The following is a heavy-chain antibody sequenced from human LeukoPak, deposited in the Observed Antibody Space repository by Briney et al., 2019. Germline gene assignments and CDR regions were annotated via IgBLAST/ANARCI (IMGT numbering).Heavy chain of an antibody. Sequence: GASVKVSCKASGYTFTSYGISWVRQAPGQGLEWMGWISAYNGNTNYAQKLQGRVTMTTDTSTSTAYMELRSLRSDDTAVYYCARRGWGYYYGSGSYYNAPSDYWGQGTLVTVSS. CDR3: ARRGWGYYYGSGSYYNAPSDY. CDR1: GYTFTSYG. J-gene: IGHJ4*02. CDR2: ISAYNGNT. D-gene: IGHD3-10*01. V-gene: IGHV1-18*01.